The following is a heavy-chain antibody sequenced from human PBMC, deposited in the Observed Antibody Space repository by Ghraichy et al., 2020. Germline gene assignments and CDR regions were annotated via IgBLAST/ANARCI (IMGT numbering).Heavy chain of an antibody. Sequence: GGSLRLSCAASGFTFADYSMHWVRRVPGKGLEWISCISWNSVYIFYADSVSGRFTISRDNAKNSLYLQMNSLRPEDTASYYCTKDIPQPLAVPSPGYGMDVWGQGTTVTVSS. CDR1: GFTFADYS. CDR2: ISWNSVYI. J-gene: IGHJ6*02. D-gene: IGHD2-2*01. V-gene: IGHV3-9*01. CDR3: TKDIPQPLAVPSPGYGMDV.